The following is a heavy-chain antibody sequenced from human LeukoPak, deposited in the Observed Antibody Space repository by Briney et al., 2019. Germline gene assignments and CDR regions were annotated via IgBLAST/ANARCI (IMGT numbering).Heavy chain of an antibody. V-gene: IGHV1-8*01. CDR3: ARGGWYYDSSGYSQLVFDY. Sequence: ASVKVSCKASGYTFTSYDINWVRQATGQGLEWMGWMNPNSGNTGYAQKFQGRVTMTRNTSISTAYMELSSLRSEDTAVYYCARGGWYYDSSGYSQLVFDYWGQGTLVTVSS. D-gene: IGHD3-22*01. CDR1: GYTFTSYD. CDR2: MNPNSGNT. J-gene: IGHJ4*02.